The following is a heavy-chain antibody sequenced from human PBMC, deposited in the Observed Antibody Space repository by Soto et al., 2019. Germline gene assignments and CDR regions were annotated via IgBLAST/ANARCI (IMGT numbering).Heavy chain of an antibody. CDR1: GAPFSGYY. CDR2: INHTGST. V-gene: IGHV4-34*01. CDR3: GRHSRDDYSHGGSGIPDS. D-gene: IGHD4-4*01. Sequence: SETLSLTCAVYGAPFSGYYWTWIRQPPGKGLEWIGEINHTGSTKYNPSLKSRVTISLDTSKNQFSLSLRSVTAADTAVYFCGRHSRDDYSHGGSGIPDSWGPGTLVTVSS. J-gene: IGHJ4*02.